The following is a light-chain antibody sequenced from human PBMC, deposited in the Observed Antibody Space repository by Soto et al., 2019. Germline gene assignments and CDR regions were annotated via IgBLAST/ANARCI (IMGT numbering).Light chain of an antibody. CDR2: ATS. V-gene: IGKV1-12*01. CDR1: QGISSS. J-gene: IGKJ1*01. Sequence: DIQMTQSPSSVSASVGDRVTITCRASQGISSSLAWYQQEPGKAPKLLIYATSSLQSGVPSRFSGSGSGTDFTLTISSLEPEDFAVYYCQQRSNWPLTFGQGTKVEIK. CDR3: QQRSNWPLT.